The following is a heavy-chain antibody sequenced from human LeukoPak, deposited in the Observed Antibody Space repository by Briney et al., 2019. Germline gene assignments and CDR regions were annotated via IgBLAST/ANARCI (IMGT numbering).Heavy chain of an antibody. CDR3: ARGIVVVPAAIWAPPDYMDV. CDR1: GFTFSDYY. J-gene: IGHJ6*03. D-gene: IGHD2-2*02. CDR2: ISGSGGST. Sequence: PGGSLRLSCAASGFTFSDYYMSWIRQAPGKGLEWVSAISGSGGSTYYADSVKGRFTISRDNAKNTLYLQMNSLRAEDTAVYYCARGIVVVPAAIWAPPDYMDVWGKGTTVTVSS. V-gene: IGHV3-11*04.